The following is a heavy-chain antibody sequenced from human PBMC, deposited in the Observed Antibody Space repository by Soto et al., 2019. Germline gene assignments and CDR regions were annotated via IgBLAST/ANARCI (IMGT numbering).Heavy chain of an antibody. J-gene: IGHJ4*02. D-gene: IGHD6-19*01. CDR1: GFTFSVYS. V-gene: IGHV3-48*02. CDR2: ITSDTKTI. Sequence: EVQLVESGGDLVQRGGSLRLSCVASGFTFSVYSMNWVRQAPGKGLEWFSYITSDTKTIKYADSVKGRFTISRDNAKNSVYLQMNSLRDEDTAVYYCARSVEGRFDYWGQGTVVTVSS. CDR3: ARSVEGRFDY.